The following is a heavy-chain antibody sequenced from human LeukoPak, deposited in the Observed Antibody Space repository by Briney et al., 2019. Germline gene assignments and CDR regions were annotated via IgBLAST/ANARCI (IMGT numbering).Heavy chain of an antibody. CDR1: GFTFSSYA. D-gene: IGHD6-19*01. Sequence: GGSLRLSCAASGFTFSSYAMHWVRQAPGKGLEYVSAISSNGGSTYYANSVKGRFTISRDNSKNTLYLQMGSLRAEDMAVYYCARGRGYSSGWYGLIDYWGQGTLVTVSS. CDR2: ISSNGGST. J-gene: IGHJ4*02. CDR3: ARGRGYSSGWYGLIDY. V-gene: IGHV3-64*01.